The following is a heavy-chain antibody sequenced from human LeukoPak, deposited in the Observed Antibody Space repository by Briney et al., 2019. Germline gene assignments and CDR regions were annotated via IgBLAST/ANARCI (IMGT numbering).Heavy chain of an antibody. Sequence: GGSLRLSCTTSGFTFGDYTMSWVRQAPGKGLEWVGFIRSKAYGGTTEYAASVKGRFTISRDDSKSIAYLQMNSLKTEDTAVYYCTRAAYYDFWSGYLFQHWGQGTLVTVSS. CDR1: GFTFGDYT. CDR2: IRSKAYGGTT. D-gene: IGHD3-3*01. V-gene: IGHV3-49*04. CDR3: TRAAYYDFWSGYLFQH. J-gene: IGHJ1*01.